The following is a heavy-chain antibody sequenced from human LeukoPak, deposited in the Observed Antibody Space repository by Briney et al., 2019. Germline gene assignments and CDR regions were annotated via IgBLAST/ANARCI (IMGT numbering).Heavy chain of an antibody. CDR1: GYTFTGYY. CDR2: INPNSGGT. V-gene: IGHV1-2*02. CDR3: AKGYDYEIYYYYYYMDV. D-gene: IGHD4-17*01. J-gene: IGHJ6*03. Sequence: ASVKVSCKASGYTFTGYYMHWVRQAPGQGLEWMGWINPNSGGTNYAQKFQGRVTMTRDTSISTAYMELSRLRSDDTAVYYCAKGYDYEIYYYYYYMDVWGKGTTVTVSS.